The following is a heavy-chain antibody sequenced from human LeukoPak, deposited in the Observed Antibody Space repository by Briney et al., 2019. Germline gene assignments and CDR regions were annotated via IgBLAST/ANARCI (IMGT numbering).Heavy chain of an antibody. CDR1: GGSFSGYY. CDR3: ARGGRAAPTGY. CDR2: INHSGST. J-gene: IGHJ4*02. V-gene: IGHV4-34*01. Sequence: PSETLSLTCAVYGGSFSGYYWSWIRQPPGKGLEWIGEINHSGSTNYNPSLKSRVTISVDMSKNQFSLKLSSVTAADTAVYYCARGGRAAPTGYWGQGTLVTVSS. D-gene: IGHD1-14*01.